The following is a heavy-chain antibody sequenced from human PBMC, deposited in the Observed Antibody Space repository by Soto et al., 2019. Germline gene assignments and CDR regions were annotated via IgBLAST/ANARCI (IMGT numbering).Heavy chain of an antibody. J-gene: IGHJ4*02. Sequence: EVQLVESGGGLVKPGGSLRLSCAASGFTFSSYSMNWVRQAPGKGLEWVSSISSSSSYIYYADSVKGRFTISRDNAKNSLYLQMNSLRVEDTAVYYCARKGYSYGKIFDYWGQGTLVTVSS. CDR1: GFTFSSYS. CDR2: ISSSSSYI. V-gene: IGHV3-21*01. D-gene: IGHD5-18*01. CDR3: ARKGYSYGKIFDY.